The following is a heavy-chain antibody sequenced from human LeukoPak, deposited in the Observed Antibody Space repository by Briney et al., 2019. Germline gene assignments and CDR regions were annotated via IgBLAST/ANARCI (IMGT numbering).Heavy chain of an antibody. V-gene: IGHV4-34*01. J-gene: IGHJ4*02. CDR2: INHSGST. CDR3: ARGGWQWLVNFGY. Sequence: SETLSLTCAVYGGSFSGYYWSWIRQPPGKGLEWIGEINHSGSTNYNPSLKSRVTMSVDTSKNQFSLKLSSLTAADTAVYYCARGGWQWLVNFGYWGQGTLVTVSS. CDR1: GGSFSGYY. D-gene: IGHD6-19*01.